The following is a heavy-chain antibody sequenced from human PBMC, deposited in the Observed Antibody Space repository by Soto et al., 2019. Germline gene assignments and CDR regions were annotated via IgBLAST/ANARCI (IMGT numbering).Heavy chain of an antibody. V-gene: IGHV2-5*02. CDR1: GFSLSTSGVA. Sequence: QITLKESDPALVKPTQPLTLICTFSGFSLSTSGVAVAWIRQPPGKALEWLALIYWDDDKRYSPSLKSRLNITKDTSKNHVVLTMTDIDPVDTATYYCAHKNTVTTFFDYWGQGTLVTVSS. D-gene: IGHD4-17*01. CDR2: IYWDDDK. CDR3: AHKNTVTTFFDY. J-gene: IGHJ4*02.